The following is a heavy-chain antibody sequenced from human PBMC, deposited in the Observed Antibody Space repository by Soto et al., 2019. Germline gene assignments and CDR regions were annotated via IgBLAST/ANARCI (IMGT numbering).Heavy chain of an antibody. CDR3: AQVSSGYYYLSY. D-gene: IGHD3-22*01. J-gene: IGHJ4*02. V-gene: IGHV2-5*02. CDR2: IYWDDDK. CDR1: GFSLSTSGVG. Sequence: QITLKESGPTLVKPTQTLTLTCTFSGFSLSTSGVGVGWIRQPPGKALEWLALIYWDDDKRYSPSLKSRLTITKDTSKNQVVLTMTNMDPVDTATYYCAQVSSGYYYLSYWGQGTLVTVSS.